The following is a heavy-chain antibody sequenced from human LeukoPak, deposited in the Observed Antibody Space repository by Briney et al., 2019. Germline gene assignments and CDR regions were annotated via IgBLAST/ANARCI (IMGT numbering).Heavy chain of an antibody. CDR1: GGSISSGGYY. J-gene: IGHJ4*02. CDR3: ARRGFGEGQIDY. CDR2: IYYSGST. V-gene: IGHV4-61*08. Sequence: PSETLSLTCTVSGGSISSGGYYWSWIRQHPGNGLEWIGYIYYSGSTNYNPSLKSRVTISVDTSKNQFSLKLSSVTAADTAVYYCARRGFGEGQIDYWGQGTLVTVSS. D-gene: IGHD3-10*01.